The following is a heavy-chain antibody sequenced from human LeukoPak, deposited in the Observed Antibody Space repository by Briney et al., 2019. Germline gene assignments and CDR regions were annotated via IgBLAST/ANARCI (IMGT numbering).Heavy chain of an antibody. CDR1: GGSISSSSYY. V-gene: IGHV4-39*01. D-gene: IGHD2-15*01. Sequence: SETLSLTCTVSGGSISSSSYYWGWIRQPPGKGLEWIGSIYYSGSTYYNPSLKSRVTISVDTSKNQFSLKLSSVTAADTAVYYCARHVILKEVAATPFRYWGQGTLVTVSS. CDR3: ARHVILKEVAATPFRY. CDR2: IYYSGST. J-gene: IGHJ4*02.